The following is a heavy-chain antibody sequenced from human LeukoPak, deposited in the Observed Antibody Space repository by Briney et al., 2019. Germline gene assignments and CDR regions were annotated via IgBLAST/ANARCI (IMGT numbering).Heavy chain of an antibody. D-gene: IGHD6-13*01. CDR2: IGAYNGNT. J-gene: IGHJ1*01. Sequence: ASVKVSCKASGYTFTSYGISWVRQAPGQGLEWMGWIGAYNGNTNYAQKLQGRVTMTTDTSTSTAYMELRSLRSDNTAVYYCARGYSSSWYGYFRHWGQGTLVTVSS. CDR3: ARGYSSSWYGYFRH. V-gene: IGHV1-18*01. CDR1: GYTFTSYG.